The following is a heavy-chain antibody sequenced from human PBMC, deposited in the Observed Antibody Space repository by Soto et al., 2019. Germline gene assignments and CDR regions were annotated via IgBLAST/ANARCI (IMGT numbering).Heavy chain of an antibody. V-gene: IGHV4-61*01. CDR3: ARTYSSSWPVNFDS. J-gene: IGHJ4*02. CDR2: IYYSGST. CDR1: GGSVSRGSYY. Sequence: QVQLQESGPGLVKPSETLSLTCTVSGGSVSRGSYYWSWIRQPPGKGLEWIGYIYYSGSTNYNPSLKSRVTISVDMSKNQFSLKLSSVTAADTAVYYCARTYSSSWPVNFDSWGQGTLVTVSS. D-gene: IGHD6-13*01.